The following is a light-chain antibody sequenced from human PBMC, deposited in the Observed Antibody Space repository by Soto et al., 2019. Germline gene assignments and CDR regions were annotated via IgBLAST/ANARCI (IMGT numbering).Light chain of an antibody. V-gene: IGLV2-14*02. Sequence: QSALTQPASMSGSPGQSITISCTGTSSDVGSYNLVSWYQQHPGRAPKLIMYEGTERPSGVSNRFSGSKSGNTASLTISGLQAEDEADYYCSSYTSSSTVVFGGGTKLTVL. CDR3: SSYTSSSTVV. CDR2: EGT. J-gene: IGLJ2*01. CDR1: SSDVGSYNL.